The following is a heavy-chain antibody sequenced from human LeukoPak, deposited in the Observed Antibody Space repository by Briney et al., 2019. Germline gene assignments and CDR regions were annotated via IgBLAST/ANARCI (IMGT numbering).Heavy chain of an antibody. V-gene: IGHV3-13*01. Sequence: GGSLRLSCAASGFTFSSYDMHWVRQATGKGLEWVSAIGTAGDTYYPGSVKGRFTISRENAKNSLYLQMNSLRAGDTAVYYCARGLAPNSSGYRTHWYFDLWGRGTLVTVSS. CDR3: ARGLAPNSSGYRTHWYFDL. D-gene: IGHD3-22*01. CDR1: GFTFSSYD. J-gene: IGHJ2*01. CDR2: IGTAGDT.